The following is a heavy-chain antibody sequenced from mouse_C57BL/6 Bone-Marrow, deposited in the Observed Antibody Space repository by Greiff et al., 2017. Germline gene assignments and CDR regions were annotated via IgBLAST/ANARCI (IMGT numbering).Heavy chain of an antibody. CDR2: IDPSDSYT. CDR3: AREDYYGSSYRVAY. D-gene: IGHD1-1*01. V-gene: IGHV1-59*01. Sequence: QVQLQQPGAELVRPGTSVKLSCKASGYTFTSYWMHWVKQRPGQGLEWIGVIDPSDSYTNYNQKFKGKATLTVDTSSSTAYMQLSSLTSEDSAVYYCAREDYYGSSYRVAYWGQGTLVTVSA. J-gene: IGHJ3*01. CDR1: GYTFTSYW.